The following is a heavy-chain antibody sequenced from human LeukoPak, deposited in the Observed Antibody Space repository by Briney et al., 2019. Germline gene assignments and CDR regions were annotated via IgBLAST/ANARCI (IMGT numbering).Heavy chain of an antibody. Sequence: PGGSLRLSCAASGFTFSSYAMHWVRQAPGKGLEWVAVISYDGSNKYYADSVKGRFTISRDSSKNTLYLQMNSLRAEDTAVYYCARAGVMYYYDSSGHYYVDYWGQGTLVTVSS. CDR1: GFTFSSYA. V-gene: IGHV3-30-3*01. CDR3: ARAGVMYYYDSSGHYYVDY. J-gene: IGHJ4*02. D-gene: IGHD3-22*01. CDR2: ISYDGSNK.